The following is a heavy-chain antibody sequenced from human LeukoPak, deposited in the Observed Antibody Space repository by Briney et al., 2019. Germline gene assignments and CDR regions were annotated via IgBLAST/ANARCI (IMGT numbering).Heavy chain of an antibody. Sequence: ASVKVSCKVSGYTLTELSMHWVRQAPGKGLEWMGGFDPEDGETIYAQKFQGRVTMTEDTSTDTAYMELSSLRSEDTAVYYCATDGPGYCSGGSCLGYWGQGTLVTVSS. D-gene: IGHD2-15*01. CDR3: ATDGPGYCSGGSCLGY. CDR1: GYTLTELS. J-gene: IGHJ4*02. V-gene: IGHV1-24*01. CDR2: FDPEDGET.